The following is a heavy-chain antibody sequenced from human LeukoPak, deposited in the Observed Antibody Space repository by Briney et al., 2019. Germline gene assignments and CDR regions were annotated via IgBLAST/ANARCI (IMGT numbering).Heavy chain of an antibody. CDR3: ARDKIVVIPAAPHWFDP. J-gene: IGHJ5*02. V-gene: IGHV3-30-3*01. Sequence: GGSLRLSCAASGFTFSSYAMHWVRQAPGKGLEWVAVISYDGSDKYYADSVKGRFTISRDNSKNTLYLQMNSLRAEDTAVYYCARDKIVVIPAAPHWFDPWGQGTLVTVSS. CDR1: GFTFSSYA. D-gene: IGHD2-2*01. CDR2: ISYDGSDK.